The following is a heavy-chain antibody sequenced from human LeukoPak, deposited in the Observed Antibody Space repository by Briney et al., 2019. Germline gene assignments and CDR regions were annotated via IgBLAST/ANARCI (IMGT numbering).Heavy chain of an antibody. D-gene: IGHD5-24*01. V-gene: IGHV3-30-3*01. CDR2: ISYDGSNK. Sequence: GGSLRLSCAASGFTFSSYAMHWVRQAPGKGLEWVAVISYDGSNKYYADSVKGRFTISRDNSKSTLYLQMNSLRAEDTAVYYCARDRGRDGYNYPFDYWGQGTLVTVSS. CDR3: ARDRGRDGYNYPFDY. CDR1: GFTFSSYA. J-gene: IGHJ4*02.